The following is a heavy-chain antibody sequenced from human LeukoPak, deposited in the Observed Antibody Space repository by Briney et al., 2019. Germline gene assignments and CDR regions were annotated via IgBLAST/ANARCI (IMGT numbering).Heavy chain of an antibody. J-gene: IGHJ5*02. CDR3: ARVDSSGWSHHGWFDP. D-gene: IGHD6-19*01. CDR2: ISAYNGNT. CDR1: GYTFTIYG. Sequence: ASVKVSCKASGYTFTIYGISWVRQAPGQGLEWMGWISAYNGNTNYAQKLQGRVAMTTDTSTSTAYMELRSLRSDDTAVYYCARVDSSGWSHHGWFDPWGQGTLVTVSS. V-gene: IGHV1-18*01.